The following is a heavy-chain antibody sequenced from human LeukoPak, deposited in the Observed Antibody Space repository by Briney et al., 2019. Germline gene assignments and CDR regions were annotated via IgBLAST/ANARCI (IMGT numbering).Heavy chain of an antibody. CDR1: GYTLTELS. J-gene: IGHJ4*02. CDR2: FVPEDGET. D-gene: IGHD5-12*01. CDR3: ATGAPSAGYGY. Sequence: ASVKVSCKASGYTLTELSMHWGRQAPGKGREWMGGFVPEDGETIYAQKFQGRVTMTEDTSTDTAYMELSSLRSEDTAVYYCATGAPSAGYGYWGQGTLVTVSS. V-gene: IGHV1-24*01.